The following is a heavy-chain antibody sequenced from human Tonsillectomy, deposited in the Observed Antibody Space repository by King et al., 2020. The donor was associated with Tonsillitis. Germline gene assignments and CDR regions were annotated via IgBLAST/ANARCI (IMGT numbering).Heavy chain of an antibody. Sequence: QLVQSGAEVKKPGASVKVSCKASGYTFTDYYLHWVRQAPGQGLEWMGWINPNNGGTNYAQKFQGRVTMTRDTSITTAFMELSRLRSDDTARYYCARVFLSTMIFSGYDRDDTFDIWGQGTMVIVSS. V-gene: IGHV1-2*02. J-gene: IGHJ3*02. CDR1: GYTFTDYY. D-gene: IGHD3/OR15-3a*01. CDR3: ARVFLSTMIFSGYDRDDTFDI. CDR2: INPNNGGT.